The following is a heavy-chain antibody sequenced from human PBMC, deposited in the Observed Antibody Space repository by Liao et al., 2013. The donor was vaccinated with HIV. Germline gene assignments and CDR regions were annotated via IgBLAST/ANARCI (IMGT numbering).Heavy chain of an antibody. CDR3: ARDAPGGLLVCSSTSCYTPDYYYMDV. J-gene: IGHJ6*03. CDR2: IYHSGST. D-gene: IGHD2-2*02. V-gene: IGHV4-30-2*01. CDR1: GGSISSGGYS. Sequence: QLQLQESGSGLVKPSQTLSLTCAVSGGSISSGGYSWSWIRQPPGKGLEWIGYIYHSGSTYYNPSLKSRVTISVDRSKNQFSLKLSSVTAADTAVYYCARDAPGGLLVCSSTSCYTPDYYYMDVWGKGTTVTVSS.